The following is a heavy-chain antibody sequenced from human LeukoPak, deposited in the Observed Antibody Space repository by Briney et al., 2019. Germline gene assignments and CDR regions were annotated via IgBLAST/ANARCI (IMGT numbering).Heavy chain of an antibody. CDR1: GYTFTSYT. J-gene: IGHJ4*02. CDR2: INTNTGNP. CDR3: ARRRYSSSSGAYYFDY. D-gene: IGHD6-6*01. V-gene: IGHV7-4-1*02. Sequence: GASVKVSCKASGYTFTSYTMSWVRQAPGQGLEWMGWINTNTGNPTYAQGFTGRFVFSLDTSVGTAYLQNSSLKAEDTAVYYCARRRYSSSSGAYYFDYWGQGTLVTVSS.